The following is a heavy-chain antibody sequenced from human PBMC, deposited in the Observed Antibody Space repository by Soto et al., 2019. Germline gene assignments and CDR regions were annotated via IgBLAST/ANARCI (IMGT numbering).Heavy chain of an antibody. CDR2: IYAGDSDT. CDR1: GYSFTSYW. Sequence: GESLKISCKGSGYSFTSYWISWVRQMPGKGLEWMGIIYAGDSDTRYSPSFQGQVTISADKSISTAYLQWSSLKASDTAMYYCARYCSGGSCYTGNLFDYWGQGTLVTVSS. D-gene: IGHD2-15*01. CDR3: ARYCSGGSCYTGNLFDY. V-gene: IGHV5-51*01. J-gene: IGHJ4*02.